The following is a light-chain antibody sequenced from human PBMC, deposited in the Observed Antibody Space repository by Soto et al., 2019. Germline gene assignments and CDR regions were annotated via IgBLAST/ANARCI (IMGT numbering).Light chain of an antibody. CDR3: KQSYSTLRT. CDR2: AAS. Sequence: DIQMTQSPSSLSASVGDRVTITCRASQSISSYLNWYQQKPGKAPKLLMYAASSLQSGVPSRFSGSGSETDFTLTINSLQPEDFATYYSKQSYSTLRTFGQGTRLEIK. V-gene: IGKV1-39*01. CDR1: QSISSY. J-gene: IGKJ5*01.